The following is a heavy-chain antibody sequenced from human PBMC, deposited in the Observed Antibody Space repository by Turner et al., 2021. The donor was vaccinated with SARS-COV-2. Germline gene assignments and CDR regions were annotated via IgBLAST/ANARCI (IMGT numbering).Heavy chain of an antibody. CDR3: ARGWGGYNFSFDY. V-gene: IGHV4-34*01. Sequence: QVQLQLWGAGLLQPSEPLSLTCAVSGESFSGHFWTWIRQSPGKGLEWIAEIDHTGSTNYNPSHKSRVALSVDTRKRHFSLMMHAVTAADTAIYYCARGWGGYNFSFDYWGRGALVAVSS. CDR2: IDHTGST. CDR1: GESFSGHF. D-gene: IGHD5-12*01. J-gene: IGHJ4*02.